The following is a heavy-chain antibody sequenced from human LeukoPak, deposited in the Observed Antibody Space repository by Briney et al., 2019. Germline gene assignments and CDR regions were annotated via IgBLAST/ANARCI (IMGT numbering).Heavy chain of an antibody. J-gene: IGHJ4*02. V-gene: IGHV4-61*08. CDR3: ARGGWNKFDY. CDR1: GGSVSSGGYS. D-gene: IGHD3-22*01. CDR2: IYYSGTT. Sequence: SETLSLTCAVSGGSVSSGGYSWSWIRQPPGKGLEWIGYIYYSGTTNYNPSLKSRVTISVDTSKNQFSLKLSSVTAADTAVYYCARGGWNKFDYWGQGTLVTVSS.